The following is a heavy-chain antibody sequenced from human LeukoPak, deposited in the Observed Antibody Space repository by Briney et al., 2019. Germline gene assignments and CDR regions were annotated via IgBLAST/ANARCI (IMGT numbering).Heavy chain of an antibody. V-gene: IGHV4-39*07. J-gene: IGHJ3*02. CDR3: ARDHGSYYPHDAFDI. D-gene: IGHD1-26*01. Sequence: SETLSLTCTVSGGSIGRSSYYWGWIRQPPGTGLEWIGYIYYSGSTNYNPSLKSRVTISVDTSKNQFSLKLSSVTAADTAVYYCARDHGSYYPHDAFDIWGQGTMVTVSS. CDR2: IYYSGST. CDR1: GGSIGRSSYY.